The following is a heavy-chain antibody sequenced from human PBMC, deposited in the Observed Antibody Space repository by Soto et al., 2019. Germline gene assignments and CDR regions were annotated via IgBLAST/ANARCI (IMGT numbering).Heavy chain of an antibody. CDR3: ARGNWNVAYGAFDI. D-gene: IGHD1-1*01. V-gene: IGHV1-18*01. Sequence: ASVKVSCKASGYTFTSYGISWVRQAPGQGLEWMGWISAYNGNTNYAQRLQGRVTMTTDTSTSTAYMELRSLRSDDTAVYYCARGNWNVAYGAFDIWGQGTMVTVSS. CDR2: ISAYNGNT. J-gene: IGHJ3*02. CDR1: GYTFTSYG.